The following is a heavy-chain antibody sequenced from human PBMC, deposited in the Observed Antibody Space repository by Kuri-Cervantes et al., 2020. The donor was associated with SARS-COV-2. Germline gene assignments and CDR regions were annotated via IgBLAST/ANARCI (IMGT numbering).Heavy chain of an antibody. CDR1: GYTFTSYY. CDR3: ASPVAGTLYFQH. Sequence: ASVKVSCKASGYTFTSYYMHWVRQAPGQGLEWMGIINPSGGGTSYAQTFQGRVTMTRDTSTSTVYMELSSLRSEDTAVYYCASPVAGTLYFQHWGQGTLVTVSS. V-gene: IGHV1-46*01. J-gene: IGHJ1*01. D-gene: IGHD6-19*01. CDR2: INPSGGGT.